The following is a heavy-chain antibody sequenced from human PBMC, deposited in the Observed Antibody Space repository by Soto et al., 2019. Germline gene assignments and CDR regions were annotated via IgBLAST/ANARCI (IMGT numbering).Heavy chain of an antibody. CDR3: AWTPNWNYAGFGWFDP. Sequence: ASVKVSCKASGYTFTSYDINWVRQATGQGLEWMGWMNPNSGNTGYAQKFQGRVTMTRDTSTSTAYMELSSLRSDDTAVYYCAWTPNWNYAGFGWFDPWGQGTLVTVSS. CDR1: GYTFTSYD. D-gene: IGHD1-7*01. V-gene: IGHV1-8*01. J-gene: IGHJ5*02. CDR2: MNPNSGNT.